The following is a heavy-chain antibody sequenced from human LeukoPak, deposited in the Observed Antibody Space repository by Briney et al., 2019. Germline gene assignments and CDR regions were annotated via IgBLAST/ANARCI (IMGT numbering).Heavy chain of an antibody. Sequence: PGGSLRLSCTASGFTFSSYTMNWVGQAPGKGWEGVSAIHNGGGTTSYADSVKGRFTISRDNSKNTLFLQMNSLRAEDTAVYYCAKDSAFGGEDSWGQGTLVTVSS. J-gene: IGHJ4*02. CDR3: AKDSAFGGEDS. CDR1: GFTFSSYT. V-gene: IGHV3-23*01. CDR2: IHNGGGTT. D-gene: IGHD3-16*01.